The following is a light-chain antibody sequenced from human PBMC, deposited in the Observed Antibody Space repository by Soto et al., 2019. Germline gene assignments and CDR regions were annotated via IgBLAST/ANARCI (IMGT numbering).Light chain of an antibody. CDR1: QSVTRSF. J-gene: IGKJ3*01. Sequence: EIVLTQSPGTLSLSPGERVTLSCRASQSVTRSFLAWYQQKPGQAPRLLINGASSTATGIPDRFSGSGSGTDFTLTISRLEPEDFAVYYCHQYGSSPQAFGPGTKVDIK. V-gene: IGKV3-20*01. CDR2: GAS. CDR3: HQYGSSPQA.